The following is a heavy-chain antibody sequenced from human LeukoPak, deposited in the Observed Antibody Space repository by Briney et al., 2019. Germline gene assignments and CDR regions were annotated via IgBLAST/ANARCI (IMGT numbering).Heavy chain of an antibody. CDR1: GFTFRSSC. CDR2: IQYHGRDK. J-gene: IGHJ4*02. CDR3: AREGGRTVAGTFDN. Sequence: TGGSLTLSCAVSGFTFRSSCMHWVRQAPGKGLEWVAFIQYHGRDKYYADFVKGRFTISRDDSTNTLYMEVNSLRAEDTAVYYCAREGGRTVAGTFDNWGQGTLVTVSS. V-gene: IGHV3-30*02. D-gene: IGHD6-19*01.